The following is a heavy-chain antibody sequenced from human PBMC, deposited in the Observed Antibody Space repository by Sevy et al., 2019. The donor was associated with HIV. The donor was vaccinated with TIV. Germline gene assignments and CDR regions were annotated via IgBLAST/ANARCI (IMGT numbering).Heavy chain of an antibody. CDR3: ARDAGATNSADYIWAFDY. CDR2: ISYNGNYT. Sequence: GGSLRLSCAASGFTFSRYAMHWVRQAPGKGLEWLGPISYNGNYTYYADSVKGRFTISRDNSKNTLYLQMNSLRAEDTAVYYCARDAGATNSADYIWAFDYWGQGTLVTVSS. J-gene: IGHJ4*02. CDR1: GFTFSRYA. V-gene: IGHV3-30-3*01. D-gene: IGHD3-3*01.